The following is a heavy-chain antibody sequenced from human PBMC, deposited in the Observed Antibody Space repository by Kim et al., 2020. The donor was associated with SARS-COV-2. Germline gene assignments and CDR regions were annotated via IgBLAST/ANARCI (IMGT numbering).Heavy chain of an antibody. J-gene: IGHJ6*02. CDR3: ARGAAGMGYYYYYAMDV. D-gene: IGHD6-13*01. V-gene: IGHV1-8*01. Sequence: FQGRVTMTSDTSRSTAYMELSSLRSEDTAVYYCARGAAGMGYYYYYAMDVWGQGTTVTVSS.